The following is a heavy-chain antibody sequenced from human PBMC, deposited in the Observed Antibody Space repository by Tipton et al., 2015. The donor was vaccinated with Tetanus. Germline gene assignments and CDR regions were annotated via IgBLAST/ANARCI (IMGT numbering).Heavy chain of an antibody. V-gene: IGHV1-8*01. CDR2: MNPNSGNT. CDR3: ARVRKEPGDPFPYFDL. Sequence: QSGAEVKKPGASVKVSCKASGYTFTSYDINWVRQATGQGLEWMGWMNPNSGNTGYAQKFQGRVTMTRNTSISTAYMELSSLRSEDTALYYCARVRKEPGDPFPYFDLWGRGTLVTVSS. J-gene: IGHJ2*01. D-gene: IGHD4-17*01. CDR1: GYTFTSYD.